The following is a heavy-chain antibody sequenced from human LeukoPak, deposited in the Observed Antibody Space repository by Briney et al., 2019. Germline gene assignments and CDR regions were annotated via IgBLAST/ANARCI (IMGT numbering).Heavy chain of an antibody. J-gene: IGHJ4*02. Sequence: SSETLSLTCAVYGGSFSGYYWSWIRQPPGKGLEWIGEINHSGSTNYNPSLKSRVTISVDTSKNQSSLKLSSVPAADTAVYYCARQAPGSQKGHYFDYWGQGTLVTVSS. CDR3: ARQAPGSQKGHYFDY. V-gene: IGHV4-34*01. CDR1: GGSFSGYY. CDR2: INHSGST.